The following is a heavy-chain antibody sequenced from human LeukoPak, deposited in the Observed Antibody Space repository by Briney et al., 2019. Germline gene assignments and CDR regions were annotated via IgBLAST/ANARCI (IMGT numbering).Heavy chain of an antibody. CDR2: IYYSGST. Sequence: TPSETLSLTCTVSGGSISSYYWSWIRQPPGKGLEWIGYIYYSGSTNYNPSLKSRVTIPEDTSKNQFSLKLSTVPAADTAVYYCARAPGLRLGELSYYFDYWGQGTLVTVSS. V-gene: IGHV4-59*01. CDR3: ARAPGLRLGELSYYFDY. CDR1: GGSISSYY. D-gene: IGHD3-16*02. J-gene: IGHJ4*02.